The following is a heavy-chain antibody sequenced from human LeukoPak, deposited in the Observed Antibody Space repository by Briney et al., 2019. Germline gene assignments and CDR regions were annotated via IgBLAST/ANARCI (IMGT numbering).Heavy chain of an antibody. CDR2: ISGSGGST. V-gene: IGHV3-23*01. CDR1: GFTFRNYA. CDR3: SKDLRAISSGWFGGYFDY. D-gene: IGHD6-19*01. J-gene: IGHJ4*02. Sequence: GGSLSLSCAASGFTFRNYAMNWVRQAPGKGLEWVSGISGSGGSTYYAGSVKGRFTISRDDSKNTLYLQMNSLRAEDTAVYYCSKDLRAISSGWFGGYFDYWGQGNLVTVSS.